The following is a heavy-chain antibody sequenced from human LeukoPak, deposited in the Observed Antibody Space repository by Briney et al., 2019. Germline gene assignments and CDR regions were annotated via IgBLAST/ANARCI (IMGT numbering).Heavy chain of an antibody. CDR2: IKQDGSEK. J-gene: IGHJ4*02. V-gene: IGHV3-7*03. CDR1: GFTFSSYT. D-gene: IGHD2-8*01. Sequence: GGSLRLSCAASGFTFSSYTMDWVRQAPGKGLEWVANIKQDGSEKYYVDSVKGRFTISRDNAKNSLYLQMNSLRAEDTAMYYCARDPDRMADYWGQGTLVTVSS. CDR3: ARDPDRMADY.